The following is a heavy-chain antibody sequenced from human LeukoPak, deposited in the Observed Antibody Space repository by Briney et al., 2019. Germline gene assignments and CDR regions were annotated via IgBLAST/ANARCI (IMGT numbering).Heavy chain of an antibody. J-gene: IGHJ3*02. CDR2: IYYSGST. D-gene: IGHD1-26*01. Sequence: SETLSLTCTVSGGSISSYYWSWIRQPPGKGLEWIGYIYYSGSTNYNPSLKSRVTISVDTSTNQFSLKLSSVTAADTAVYYCARETGSSFDAFDIWGQGTMVTVSS. CDR3: ARETGSSFDAFDI. CDR1: GGSISSYY. V-gene: IGHV4-59*01.